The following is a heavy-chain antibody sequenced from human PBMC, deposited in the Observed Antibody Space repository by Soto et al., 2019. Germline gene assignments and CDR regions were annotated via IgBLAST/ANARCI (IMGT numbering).Heavy chain of an antibody. J-gene: IGHJ5*02. CDR2: IYSGGST. V-gene: IGHV3-66*01. CDR1: GFTVSSNY. D-gene: IGHD3-3*01. Sequence: GGSLRLSCAASGFTVSSNYMSWVRQAPGKGLEWVSVIYSGGSTYYADSVKGRFTISRDNSKNTLYLQMNSLIAEDTAVYYCARASRGFWSGYSPRKQNNQENWFDPWGQGTLVTVSS. CDR3: ARASRGFWSGYSPRKQNNQENWFDP.